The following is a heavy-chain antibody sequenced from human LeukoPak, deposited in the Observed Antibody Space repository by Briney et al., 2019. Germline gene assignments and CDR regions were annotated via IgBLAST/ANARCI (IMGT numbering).Heavy chain of an antibody. Sequence: SETLSLTCAVYGGSFSGYYWSWIRQPPGKGLEWIGEINHSGSTNYNPSLKSRVTISVDTSKNQFSLKLSSVAAADTAVYYCARGNCSGGSCYSGYSWFDPWGQGTLVTVSS. CDR3: ARGNCSGGSCYSGYSWFDP. CDR2: INHSGST. V-gene: IGHV4-34*01. J-gene: IGHJ5*02. CDR1: GGSFSGYY. D-gene: IGHD2-15*01.